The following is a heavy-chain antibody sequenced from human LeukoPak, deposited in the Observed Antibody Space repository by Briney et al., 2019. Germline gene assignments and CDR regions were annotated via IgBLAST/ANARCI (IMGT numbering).Heavy chain of an antibody. V-gene: IGHV3-9*01. CDR1: GFTFDDYA. Sequence: PGRSLRLSCAASGFTFDDYAMHWVRQAPGKGLEWVSGISWNSGSIGYADSVKGRFTISRDNAKNSLYLQMSSLRAEDTALYYCAKDISPEYSGYDTYFDYWGQGTLVTVSS. D-gene: IGHD5-12*01. J-gene: IGHJ4*02. CDR2: ISWNSGSI. CDR3: AKDISPEYSGYDTYFDY.